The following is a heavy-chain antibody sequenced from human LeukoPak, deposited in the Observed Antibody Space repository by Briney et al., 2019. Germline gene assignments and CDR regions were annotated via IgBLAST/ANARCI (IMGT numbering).Heavy chain of an antibody. CDR3: AKDIGSRDYYYMDV. CDR1: GFTFDDYA. J-gene: IGHJ6*03. V-gene: IGHV3-9*01. Sequence: GGSLRLSCAASGFTFDDYAMHWVRQAPGKGLEWVSGISWNSGSIGYADSVKGRFTIFRDNAKNSLYLQMNSLRAEDTALYYCAKDIGSRDYYYMDVWGKGTTVTVSS. CDR2: ISWNSGSI.